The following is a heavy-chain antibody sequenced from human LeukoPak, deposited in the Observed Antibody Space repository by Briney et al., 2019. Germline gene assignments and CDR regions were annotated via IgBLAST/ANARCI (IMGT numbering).Heavy chain of an antibody. CDR2: IYPGDSDT. V-gene: IGHV5-51*01. D-gene: IGHD2-2*01. J-gene: IGHJ6*02. CDR3: AREERAFGCSSTSCYSYGMDV. Sequence: GESLKISCKGSGYSFTSYWIGWVRQMPGKGLEWMGIIYPGDSDTRYSPSFQGQVTISADKSISTAYLQWSSLKASDTAMYYCAREERAFGCSSTSCYSYGMDVWGQGTTVTVSS. CDR1: GYSFTSYW.